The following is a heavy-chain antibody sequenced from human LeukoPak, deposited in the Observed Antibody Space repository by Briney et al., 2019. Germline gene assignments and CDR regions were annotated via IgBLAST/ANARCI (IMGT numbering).Heavy chain of an antibody. Sequence: PGGPLRLSCAASGFTFSSYAMSWVRQAPGKGLEWVSAISGSGGSTYYADSVKGRFTISRDNSKNTLYLQMNNLRAEDTAVYYCARDQSEIWYFDLWGRGTLVTVSS. CDR2: ISGSGGST. CDR1: GFTFSSYA. CDR3: ARDQSEIWYFDL. J-gene: IGHJ2*01. V-gene: IGHV3-23*01.